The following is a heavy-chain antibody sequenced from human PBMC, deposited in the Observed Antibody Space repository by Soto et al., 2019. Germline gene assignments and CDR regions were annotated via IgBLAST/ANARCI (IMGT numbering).Heavy chain of an antibody. D-gene: IGHD3-22*01. V-gene: IGHV4-59*08. CDR2: IYYTGTT. J-gene: IGHJ3*01. CDR3: ARQGYYDSSGYDAFDL. CDR1: GDSISRYY. Sequence: SETLSLTCTVSGDSISRYYWSWIRQPPGKGLEWIGYIYYTGTTNYNPSLKSRLTISVDTSKNQFSLRLTSVTAADTAVYYCARQGYYDSSGYDAFDLWGQGTMVTVSS.